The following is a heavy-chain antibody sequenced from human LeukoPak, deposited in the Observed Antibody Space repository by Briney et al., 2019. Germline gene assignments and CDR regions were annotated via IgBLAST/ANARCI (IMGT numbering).Heavy chain of an antibody. CDR3: ARVSVGRYYFNN. CDR1: GFTFSSYW. V-gene: IGHV3-74*01. CDR2: INPDGSTT. Sequence: GGSLRLSCAASGFTFSSYWMHWVRQAPGKGLVWVSRINPDGSTTSYADSVKGRFTISRDSAKNTLYLQMNSLRAEDTAVYYCARVSVGRYYFNNWGQGTPVTVS. J-gene: IGHJ4*02. D-gene: IGHD3-3*02.